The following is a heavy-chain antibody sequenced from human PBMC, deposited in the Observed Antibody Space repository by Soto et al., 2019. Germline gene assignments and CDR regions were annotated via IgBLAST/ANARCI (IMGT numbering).Heavy chain of an antibody. Sequence: ASVKVSCKASGGTFSSYTISWVRQAPGQGLEWMGIINPSGGSTSYAQKFQGRVTMTRDTSTSTVYMELSSLRSEDTAVYYCARDRPALGYSYGPLDYWGQGTLVTVSS. CDR1: GGTFSSYT. V-gene: IGHV1-46*01. CDR2: INPSGGST. CDR3: ARDRPALGYSYGPLDY. D-gene: IGHD5-18*01. J-gene: IGHJ4*02.